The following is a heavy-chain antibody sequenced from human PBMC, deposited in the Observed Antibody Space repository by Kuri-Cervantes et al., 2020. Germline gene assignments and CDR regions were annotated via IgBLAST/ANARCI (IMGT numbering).Heavy chain of an antibody. J-gene: IGHJ6*02. CDR3: ARGDPGYSYGFYYYYGMDV. CDR1: GYTFTSYG. Sequence: ASVKVSCKASGYTFTSYGISWVRQAPGQGLEWMGWISAYNGNTNYAQKLQGRVTMTTDTSTSTAYMELRSLRSDDTAVYYCARGDPGYSYGFYYYYGMDVWGQGTTVTVSS. D-gene: IGHD5-18*01. CDR2: ISAYNGNT. V-gene: IGHV1-18*01.